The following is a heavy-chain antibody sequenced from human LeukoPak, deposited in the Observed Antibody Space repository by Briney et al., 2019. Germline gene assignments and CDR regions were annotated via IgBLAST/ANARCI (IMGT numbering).Heavy chain of an antibody. CDR2: IYPGDSDT. Sequence: GASLKISCKGSGYSFTSYWIGWVRQMPGKGLEWMGIIYPGDSDTRYSPSFQGQVTISADKSISTAYLQWSSLKASDTAMYYCARHASYCSGGSCYSYFDYWGQGTLVTVSS. CDR1: GYSFTSYW. D-gene: IGHD2-15*01. J-gene: IGHJ4*02. V-gene: IGHV5-51*01. CDR3: ARHASYCSGGSCYSYFDY.